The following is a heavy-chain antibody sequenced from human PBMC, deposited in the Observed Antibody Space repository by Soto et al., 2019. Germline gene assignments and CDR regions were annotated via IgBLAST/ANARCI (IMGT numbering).Heavy chain of an antibody. Sequence: EVQLVESGGGLVKPGGSLRLSCAASGFDFSSYSMNWVRQAPGKGLEWVSSINEDSSYIYYAHSLRGRFTISRDNAKESLYLQMISVRAEDMAVYYCVRDFGWYFRSGYMDVLGDGATVTVSS. CDR2: INEDSSYI. CDR3: VRDFGWYFRSGYMDV. V-gene: IGHV3-21*02. D-gene: IGHD3-3*01. J-gene: IGHJ6*03. CDR1: GFDFSSYS.